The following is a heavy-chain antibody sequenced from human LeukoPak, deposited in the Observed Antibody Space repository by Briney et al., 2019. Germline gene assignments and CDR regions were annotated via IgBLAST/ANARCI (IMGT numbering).Heavy chain of an antibody. V-gene: IGHV3-23*01. J-gene: IGHJ4*02. D-gene: IGHD3-10*01. Sequence: GGSLRLSCAASGFTFSSYAMSWVRQAPGKGLEWVSGISGSGGGSYYADSVKGRFTISRDNSKNTLYLQMNSLRAEDTAVYYCAKAPLLWFGEYYFDYWGQGTLVTVSS. CDR3: AKAPLLWFGEYYFDY. CDR2: ISGSGGGS. CDR1: GFTFSSYA.